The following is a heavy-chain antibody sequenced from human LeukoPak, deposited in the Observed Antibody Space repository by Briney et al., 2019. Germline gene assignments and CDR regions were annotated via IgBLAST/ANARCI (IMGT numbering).Heavy chain of an antibody. Sequence: ASVKVSCKASGYTFTSYGISWVRQAPGQGLEWMGWISAYNGNTNYAQKFQGRVTITADESTSTAYMELSSLRSEDTAVYYCARDRGDYYYMDVWGKGTTVTVSS. V-gene: IGHV1-18*01. D-gene: IGHD3-10*01. CDR2: ISAYNGNT. J-gene: IGHJ6*03. CDR3: ARDRGDYYYMDV. CDR1: GYTFTSYG.